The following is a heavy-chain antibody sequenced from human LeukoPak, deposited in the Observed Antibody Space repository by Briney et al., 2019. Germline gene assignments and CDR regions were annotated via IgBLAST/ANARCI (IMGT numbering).Heavy chain of an antibody. CDR3: ARDGEYCTNGVCYRHLFDY. J-gene: IGHJ4*02. CDR1: GGSISSGSYY. Sequence: PSETLSLTCTVSGGSISSGSYYWSWIRQPAGKGLEWIGRIYTSGSTNYNPSLKSRVTISVDTSKEKFSLKLSSVTAADTAVYYCARDGEYCTNGVCYRHLFDYWGQGTLVTVSS. V-gene: IGHV4-61*02. D-gene: IGHD2-8*01. CDR2: IYTSGST.